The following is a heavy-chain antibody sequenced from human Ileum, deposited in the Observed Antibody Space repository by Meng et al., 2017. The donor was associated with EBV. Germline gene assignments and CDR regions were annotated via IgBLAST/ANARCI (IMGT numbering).Heavy chain of an antibody. CDR1: GGSISSSNYC. D-gene: IGHD4-17*01. V-gene: IGHV4-39*01. CDR2: ICYTDYT. Sequence: ESGPGLVKPSETLSLTCGVSGGSISSSNYCWGWIRQPPGKGLEWIQSICYTDYTYYNPSLKSRVTISADKSKNQFSLRLNSLTAADTAVYYCAMGPDYAKTGYWGQGTLVTVSS. CDR3: AMGPDYAKTGY. J-gene: IGHJ4*02.